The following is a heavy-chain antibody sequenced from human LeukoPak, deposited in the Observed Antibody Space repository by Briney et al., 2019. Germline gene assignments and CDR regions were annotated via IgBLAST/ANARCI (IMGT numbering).Heavy chain of an antibody. J-gene: IGHJ4*02. D-gene: IGHD6-19*01. CDR1: GYSFTTYW. CDR3: ARSSYSSGWIFDY. Sequence: GESLKISCKGSGYSFTTYWIAWVRQMPGKGLEWMGIIYPGDSDTRYSPSFQGQVTISADKSISTAYLQWSSLKASDTAIYYCARSSYSSGWIFDYWGQGTLVTVSS. V-gene: IGHV5-51*01. CDR2: IYPGDSDT.